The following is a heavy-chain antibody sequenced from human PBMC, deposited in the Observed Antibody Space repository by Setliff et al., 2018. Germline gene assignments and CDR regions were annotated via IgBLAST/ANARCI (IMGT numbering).Heavy chain of an antibody. CDR3: ARGGLFGSSYFDF. V-gene: IGHV3-53*01. CDR2: IDSGGRT. D-gene: IGHD3-10*02. J-gene: IGHJ2*01. Sequence: GESLKISCAASGFTVGGNYMNWVRQAPGKGLEWVSLIDSGGRTYYGDSVKGRFTISRDNSKKTLYLQMNSLRAEDTAMYYCARGGLFGSSYFDFWGRGTLVTVSS. CDR1: GFTVGGNY.